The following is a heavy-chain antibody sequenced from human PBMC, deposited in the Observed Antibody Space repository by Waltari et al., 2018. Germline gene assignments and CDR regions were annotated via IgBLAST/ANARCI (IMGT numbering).Heavy chain of an antibody. CDR3: ARELGGSSFGYLSSYGGDAFDI. J-gene: IGHJ3*02. Sequence: QVQLQESGPGLVKPSQTLSLTCTVSGDSISSGDYYWSWIRQPPGKGLEWIGYVHHSGTTFYNPSLESRVTTSVDTSKNHFSLKLSSVTAADTAVYYCARELGGSSFGYLSSYGGDAFDIWGQGTMVTVSS. D-gene: IGHD6-13*01. CDR2: VHHSGTT. V-gene: IGHV4-30-4*08. CDR1: GDSISSGDYY.